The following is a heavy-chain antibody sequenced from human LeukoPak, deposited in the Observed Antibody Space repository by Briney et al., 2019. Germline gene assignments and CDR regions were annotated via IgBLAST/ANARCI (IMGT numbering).Heavy chain of an antibody. D-gene: IGHD1-1*01. CDR2: IYSTGST. J-gene: IGHJ5*02. Sequence: PSETLSLTCTVSGGSMSSYYWSWIRQPAGKGLEWIGRIYSTGSTSYNPSLKSRVTMSVDTPKKTFSLKLTSVTAADTAVYYCARVSGAYNWFDPWGQGTLVTVSS. V-gene: IGHV4-4*07. CDR3: ARVSGAYNWFDP. CDR1: GGSMSSYY.